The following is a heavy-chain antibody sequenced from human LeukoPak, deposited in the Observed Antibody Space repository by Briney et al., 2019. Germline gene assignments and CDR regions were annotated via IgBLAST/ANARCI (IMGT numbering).Heavy chain of an antibody. CDR3: AKDHFSIDGYKDLDY. J-gene: IGHJ4*02. D-gene: IGHD5-24*01. CDR2: ISGSGGST. CDR1: GFTFSSYA. Sequence: SGGSLRLSCAASGFTFSSYAMSWVRQAPGKGLEWVSAISGSGGSTYYADSVKGRFTISRDNSKNTLYLQMNSLRAEDTAVYYCAKDHFSIDGYKDLDYWGQGTLVTVSS. V-gene: IGHV3-23*01.